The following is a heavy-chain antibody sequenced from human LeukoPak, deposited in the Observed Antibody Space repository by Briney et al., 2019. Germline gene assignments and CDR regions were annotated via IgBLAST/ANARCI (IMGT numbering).Heavy chain of an antibody. D-gene: IGHD3-10*01. CDR3: ARDGLVWFGELYYFDY. Sequence: GGSLRLSCAASGFTFSSYSMNWVRQAPVKGLEWVSSISSSSSYIYYADSVKGRFTISRDNAKNSLYLQMNSLRAEDTAVYYCARDGLVWFGELYYFDYWGQGTLVTVSS. J-gene: IGHJ4*02. V-gene: IGHV3-21*01. CDR2: ISSSSSYI. CDR1: GFTFSSYS.